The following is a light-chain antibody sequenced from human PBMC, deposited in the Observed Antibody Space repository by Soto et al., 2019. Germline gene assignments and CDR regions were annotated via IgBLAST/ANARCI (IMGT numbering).Light chain of an antibody. CDR2: GAS. V-gene: IGKV3-20*01. J-gene: IGKJ1*01. CDR3: QQYGSPGT. CDR1: QSVSSSY. Sequence: IVLTQSPGTLSLSPGERATLSFRASQSVSSSYLAWYQQKPGQAPRLLIYGASSRATGIPDRFSGSGSGTDFTLTISRLEPEDFAVYYCQQYGSPGTFGQGTKVDIK.